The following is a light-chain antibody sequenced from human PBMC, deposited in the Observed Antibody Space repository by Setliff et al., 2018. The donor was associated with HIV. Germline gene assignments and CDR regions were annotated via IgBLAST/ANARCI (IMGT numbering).Light chain of an antibody. CDR2: DVR. V-gene: IGLV2-14*03. CDR3: AAWDDSLNGVV. J-gene: IGLJ2*01. Sequence: LTQPASVSASPGQSITISCTGTSSDVGGYNFVSWYQQHPGKAPNLIIYDVRNRPSGISNRFSGSKSGTSASLAISGLQSEDEADYYCAAWDDSLNGVVFGGGTKVTVL. CDR1: SSDVGGYNF.